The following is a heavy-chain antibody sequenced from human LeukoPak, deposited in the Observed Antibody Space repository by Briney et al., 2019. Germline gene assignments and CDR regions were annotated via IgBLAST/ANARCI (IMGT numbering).Heavy chain of an antibody. CDR1: GGSISSYY. D-gene: IGHD3-22*01. CDR2: IYYSGST. Sequence: SETLSLTCTVSGGSISSYYWSWIQQPPGKGLEWIGYIYYSGSTNYNPSLKSRVTISVDTSKNQFSLKLSSVTAADTAVYYCARETYYYDTSAYYYYYFDYWGQGALVTVSS. V-gene: IGHV4-59*01. J-gene: IGHJ4*02. CDR3: ARETYYYDTSAYYYYYFDY.